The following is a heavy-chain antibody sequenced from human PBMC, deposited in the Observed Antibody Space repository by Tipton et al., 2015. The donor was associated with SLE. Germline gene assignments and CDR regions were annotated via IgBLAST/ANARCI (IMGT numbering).Heavy chain of an antibody. CDR3: ARLRYYYDTSGFYFDY. J-gene: IGHJ4*02. CDR2: IYYSGST. V-gene: IGHV4-39*01. Sequence: TLSLTCTVSGGSVSNPSYYWGWIRQPPGKGLEWIGSIYYSGSTYYNPSLKSRVTISVDTSKNQFSLKLNSVTAADTAVYFCARLRYYYDTSGFYFDYWGQGTLVTVSS. D-gene: IGHD3-22*01. CDR1: GGSVSNPSYY.